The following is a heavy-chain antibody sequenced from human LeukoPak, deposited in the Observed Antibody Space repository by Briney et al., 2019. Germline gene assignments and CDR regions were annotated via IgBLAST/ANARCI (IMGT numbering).Heavy chain of an antibody. Sequence: GGSLRLSCAASEFTFSSYWMSWVRQAPGKGLEWVSGINWNGGSTGYADSVKGRFTISRDNAKNSLYLQMNSLRAEDTALYYCARATDYYDSSGYAGDYRGQGTLVTVSS. V-gene: IGHV3-20*04. CDR3: ARATDYYDSSGYAGDY. J-gene: IGHJ4*02. CDR1: EFTFSSYW. D-gene: IGHD3-22*01. CDR2: INWNGGST.